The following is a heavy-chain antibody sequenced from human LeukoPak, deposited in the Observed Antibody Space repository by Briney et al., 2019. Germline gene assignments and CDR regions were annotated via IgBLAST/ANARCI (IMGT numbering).Heavy chain of an antibody. CDR3: ARVNDILTGYSFDY. D-gene: IGHD3-9*01. V-gene: IGHV4-59*01. Sequence: SETLSLTCTVSGGSISSYYWSWIRQPPAKGLEWIGYIYYSGSTNYNPSLKSRVTISVDTSKNQFSLKLSSVTAADTAVYYCARVNDILTGYSFDYWGQGTLVTVSS. CDR2: IYYSGST. J-gene: IGHJ4*02. CDR1: GGSISSYY.